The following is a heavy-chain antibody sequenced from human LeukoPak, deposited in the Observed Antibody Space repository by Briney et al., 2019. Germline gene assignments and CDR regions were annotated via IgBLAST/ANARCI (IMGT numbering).Heavy chain of an antibody. J-gene: IGHJ4*02. V-gene: IGHV3-20*04. CDR2: INWNGGST. CDR3: ARAGDSSGYSKIDY. CDR1: GFTFDDYG. Sequence: GGSLRLSCAASGFTFDDYGMSWVRQAPGKGLEWVSGINWNGGSTGYADSVKGRFTISRDNAKNSLYLQMNSLRAEDTAFYYCARAGDSSGYSKIDYRGQGTLVTVSS. D-gene: IGHD3-22*01.